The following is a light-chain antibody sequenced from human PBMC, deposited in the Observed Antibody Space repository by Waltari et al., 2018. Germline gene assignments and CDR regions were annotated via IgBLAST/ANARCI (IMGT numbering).Light chain of an antibody. CDR2: AAS. Sequence: DIQMTQSPSSLSASVGDRVTITCRASQSIRSYLNWYQQKPGKAPKLLIYAASSLQRGVPSRFSGSGSGTDFTLTISSLQPEDFATYYCQQSYSTPLTFGGGTKVEMK. V-gene: IGKV1-39*01. J-gene: IGKJ4*01. CDR1: QSIRSY. CDR3: QQSYSTPLT.